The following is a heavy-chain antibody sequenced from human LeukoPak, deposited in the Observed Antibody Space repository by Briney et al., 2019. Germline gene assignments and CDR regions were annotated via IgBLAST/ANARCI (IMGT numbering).Heavy chain of an antibody. D-gene: IGHD1-26*01. J-gene: IGHJ4*02. V-gene: IGHV4-61*01. CDR3: ARAPGGSYYPFYY. Sequence: SETLSLTCTVSGGSISTISSGPYYWSWIRQPPGKGLEWIGYIYYSGSTNYNPSLKSRVTISVDTSKNQFSLKLSSVTAADTAVYYCARAPGGSYYPFYYWGQGTLVTVSS. CDR2: IYYSGST. CDR1: GGSISTISSGPYY.